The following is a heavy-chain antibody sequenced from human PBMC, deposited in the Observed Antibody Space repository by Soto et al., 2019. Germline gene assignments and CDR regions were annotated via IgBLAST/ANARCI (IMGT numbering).Heavy chain of an antibody. CDR1: GFAFSSFE. J-gene: IGHJ4*02. CDR2: ITSSGSTI. V-gene: IGHV3-48*03. D-gene: IGHD3-16*02. CDR3: ARGNSPVNVY. Sequence: GGSLRLSCAASGFAFSSFEMNWVRQAPGKGLEWVSYITSSGSTIYYADSVKGRFTISRDNAKNSLYLQMNSLRAEDSAVYYCARGNSPVNVYWGQGTLVTVSS.